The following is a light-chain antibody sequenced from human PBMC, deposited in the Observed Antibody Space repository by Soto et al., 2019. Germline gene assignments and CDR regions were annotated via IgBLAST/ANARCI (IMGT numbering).Light chain of an antibody. V-gene: IGLV1-40*01. CDR1: SSNIGAGYD. CDR3: QSHDSSLRLAV. Sequence: QSVLTQPPSVSGAPGQRVTISCSGSSSNIGAGYDVHWYQQLPGTAPRLLIYVSRNRPSGVPDRFSGSKSGTSASLAITGLQTDDEGDYYCQSHDSSLRLAVFGGGTKVTVL. CDR2: VSR. J-gene: IGLJ3*02.